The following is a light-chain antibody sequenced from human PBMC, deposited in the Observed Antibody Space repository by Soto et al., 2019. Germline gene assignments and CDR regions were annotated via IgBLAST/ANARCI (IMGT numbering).Light chain of an antibody. CDR3: QQLNTLPFT. Sequence: DLQLTQSPSLLSASVGDRVTITCRASHDISTYLAWYQQKPGKAPKLMIYEASTLQSGVPSRFSGSGSGTEFTLTISGLLPEDFATYHCQQLNTLPFTFGQGTRLDTK. CDR1: HDISTY. V-gene: IGKV1-9*01. CDR2: EAS. J-gene: IGKJ5*01.